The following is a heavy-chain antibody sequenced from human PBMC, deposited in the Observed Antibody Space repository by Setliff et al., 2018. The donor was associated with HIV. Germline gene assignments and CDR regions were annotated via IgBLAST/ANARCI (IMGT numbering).Heavy chain of an antibody. CDR1: GGSINGYY. CDR2: VSSIGNT. CDR3: ARGVNFDY. Sequence: SETLSLTCTVSGGSINGYYWSWIRQSPRTRLEWIGYVSSIGNTNYNPSPKSRVTISVDTSKNQFSLKLTSVTAADTAIYYCARGVNFDYWGQGTQVTVSS. D-gene: IGHD3-3*01. V-gene: IGHV4-4*08. J-gene: IGHJ4*02.